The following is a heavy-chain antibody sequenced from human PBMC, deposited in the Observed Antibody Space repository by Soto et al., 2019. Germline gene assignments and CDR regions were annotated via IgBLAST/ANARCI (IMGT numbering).Heavy chain of an antibody. CDR3: ARSHLYYDSSGYPDY. CDR2: ISSSGSTI. Sequence: PGGSLRLSCAASGFTFSDYYMSWIRQAPGKGLEWVSYISSSGSTIYYADSVKGRFTISRDNAKNSLYLQMNSLRAEDKAVYYCARSHLYYDSSGYPDYWGQGTLVTVSS. D-gene: IGHD3-22*01. J-gene: IGHJ4*02. V-gene: IGHV3-11*01. CDR1: GFTFSDYY.